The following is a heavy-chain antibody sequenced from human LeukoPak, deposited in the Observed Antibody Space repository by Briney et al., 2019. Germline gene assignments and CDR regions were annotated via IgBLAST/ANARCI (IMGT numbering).Heavy chain of an antibody. CDR1: GGTFSSYA. CDR3: ARLIAYSSSQPFDY. D-gene: IGHD6-6*01. Sequence: ASVKVSCKASGGTFSSYAIRWVRQAPGQGLEWMGRIIPILGIANYAQKFQGRVTITADRSTSTAYMELSSLRSEDTAVYYCARLIAYSSSQPFDYWGQGTLVTVSS. CDR2: IIPILGIA. J-gene: IGHJ4*02. V-gene: IGHV1-69*04.